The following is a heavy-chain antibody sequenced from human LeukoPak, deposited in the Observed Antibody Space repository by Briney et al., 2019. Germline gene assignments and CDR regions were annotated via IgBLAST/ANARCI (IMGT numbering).Heavy chain of an antibody. D-gene: IGHD5-24*01. V-gene: IGHV3-23*01. CDR3: ARDKDGYNYGAYYFDY. CDR2: ISGSGGST. Sequence: QTGGSLRLSCAASGFTFSSYAMSWVRQAPGKGLEWVSAISGSGGSTYYADSVKGRFTISRDNSKNTLYLQMNSLRAEDTAVYYCARDKDGYNYGAYYFDYWGQGTLVTVSS. J-gene: IGHJ4*02. CDR1: GFTFSSYA.